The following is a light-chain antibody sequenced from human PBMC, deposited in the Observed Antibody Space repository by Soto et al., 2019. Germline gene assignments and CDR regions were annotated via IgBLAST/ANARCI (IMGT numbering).Light chain of an antibody. CDR3: QQYATSSPT. J-gene: IGKJ2*01. Sequence: DIQMTQSPSTLSASVGDRVTITCRASQSISSWLAWYQQRPRKAPKLLIYGASSLESGVPSRFSGSGSGTEFTLTISSLQPDDFATDYCQQYATSSPTFGQGTKLEIK. CDR2: GAS. CDR1: QSISSW. V-gene: IGKV1-5*01.